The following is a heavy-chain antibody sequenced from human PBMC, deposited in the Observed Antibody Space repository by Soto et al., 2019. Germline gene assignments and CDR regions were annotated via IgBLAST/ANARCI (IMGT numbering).Heavy chain of an antibody. CDR2: INHSGST. D-gene: IGHD6-13*01. V-gene: IGHV4-34*01. CDR3: ARGVISSSCDY. Sequence: PSETLSVTCAVDGGSFSCYYWSWIRQPPGKGLEWIGEINHSGSTNYNPSLKSRVTISVDTSKNQFSLKLSSVTAADTAVYYCARGVISSSCDYWGQGTLVTVSS. J-gene: IGHJ4*02. CDR1: GGSFSCYY.